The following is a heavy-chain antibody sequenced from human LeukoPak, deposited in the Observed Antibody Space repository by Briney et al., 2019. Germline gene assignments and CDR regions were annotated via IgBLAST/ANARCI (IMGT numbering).Heavy chain of an antibody. J-gene: IGHJ4*02. V-gene: IGHV1-2*02. Sequence: ASAKVSCKASGYTFTGYYMHWVRQAPGQGLEWMGWINPNSGGTNYAQKFQGRVTMTRDTSISTAYMELSRLRSDDTAVYYCAVDFWSGYSPDYWGQGTLVTVSS. CDR2: INPNSGGT. CDR3: AVDFWSGYSPDY. CDR1: GYTFTGYY. D-gene: IGHD3-3*01.